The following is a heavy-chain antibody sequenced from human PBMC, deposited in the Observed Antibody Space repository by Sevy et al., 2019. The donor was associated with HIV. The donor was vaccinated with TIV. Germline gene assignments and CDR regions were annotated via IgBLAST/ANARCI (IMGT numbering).Heavy chain of an antibody. Sequence: GGSLRLSCAASGFPLRKYSMNWDRQAPGKGLEWVSLISRNSTYIYYSDSVKGRFTISRDNAENSLFLQMNSLRAEDTAVYYCVRDSSGLSWGQGTLVTVSS. CDR3: VRDSSGLS. J-gene: IGHJ4*02. CDR1: GFPLRKYS. D-gene: IGHD6-19*01. V-gene: IGHV3-21*01. CDR2: ISRNSTYI.